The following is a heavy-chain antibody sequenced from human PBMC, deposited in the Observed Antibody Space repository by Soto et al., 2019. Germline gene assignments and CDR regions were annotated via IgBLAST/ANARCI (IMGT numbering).Heavy chain of an antibody. CDR2: IYYSGST. CDR3: ARLVTPGYYFDY. J-gene: IGHJ4*02. V-gene: IGHV4-59*01. Sequence: SETLSLTCTVSGGSISSYYWSWIRQPPGKGLEWIGYIYYSGSTNYNPSLKSRVTISVDTSKNQFSLKLSSVTAADTAVYYCARLVTPGYYFDYWGQGTLVTVSS. D-gene: IGHD4-4*01. CDR1: GGSISSYY.